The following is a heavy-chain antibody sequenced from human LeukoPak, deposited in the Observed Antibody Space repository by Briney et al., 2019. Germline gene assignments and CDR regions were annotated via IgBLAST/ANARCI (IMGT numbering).Heavy chain of an antibody. J-gene: IGHJ4*02. D-gene: IGHD3-22*01. CDR1: GFTFSSYA. V-gene: IGHV3-23*01. CDR2: ISGSGGST. CDR3: SKAYNPHDSSGYYYDY. Sequence: GGSLRLSCAASGFTFSSYAMSWVRQAPGKGLEWVSDISGSGGSTYYADSVKGRFTISRDNSKNTLYLQMNGLRAEDTAVYYCSKAYNPHDSSGYYYDYWGQGTLVTVSS.